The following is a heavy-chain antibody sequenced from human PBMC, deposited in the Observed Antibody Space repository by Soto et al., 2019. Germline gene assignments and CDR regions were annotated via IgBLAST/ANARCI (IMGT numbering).Heavy chain of an antibody. CDR2: ISGSGGST. CDR3: AKPSSTSCCDFDY. D-gene: IGHD2-2*01. V-gene: IGHV3-23*01. CDR1: GFTFSSYA. J-gene: IGHJ4*02. Sequence: TGGSLSRSCAASGFTFSSYAMSWVRQAPGKGLEWVSAISGSGGSTYYADSVKGRFTISRDNSKNTLYLQMNSLRAEDTAVYYCAKPSSTSCCDFDYWGQGTLVTVSS.